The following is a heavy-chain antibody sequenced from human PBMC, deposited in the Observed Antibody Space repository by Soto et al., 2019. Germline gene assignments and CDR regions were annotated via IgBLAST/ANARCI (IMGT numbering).Heavy chain of an antibody. D-gene: IGHD4-17*01. Sequence: SVKVSCKASGGTFSSYAMSWVRQAPGQGLEWMGGIIPIFGTANYAQKFQGRVTITADESTSTAYMELSSLRSEDTAVYYCARFGLGYGDYGLDYWGQGTLVTVSS. CDR3: ARFGLGYGDYGLDY. CDR2: IIPIFGTA. V-gene: IGHV1-69*13. J-gene: IGHJ4*02. CDR1: GGTFSSYA.